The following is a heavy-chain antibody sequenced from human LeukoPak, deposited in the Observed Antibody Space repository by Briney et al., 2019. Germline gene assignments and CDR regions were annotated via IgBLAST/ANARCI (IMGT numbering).Heavy chain of an antibody. J-gene: IGHJ6*02. V-gene: IGHV1-2*02. CDR1: GYTFTGYY. CDR2: INPNGGGT. Sequence: ASVKVSCKASGYTFTGYYMHWVRQAPGQGLEWMGWINPNGGGTNYAQKFQGRVTMTRDTSISTAYMELSRLRSDDTAVYYCARTSSIAARRGYYYYGMDVWGQGTTVTVSS. D-gene: IGHD6-6*01. CDR3: ARTSSIAARRGYYYYGMDV.